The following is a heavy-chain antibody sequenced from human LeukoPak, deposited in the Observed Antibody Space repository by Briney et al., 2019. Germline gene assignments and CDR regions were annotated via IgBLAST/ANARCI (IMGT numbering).Heavy chain of an antibody. CDR1: GGSISSSSYY. V-gene: IGHV4-39*07. Sequence: SETLSLTCTVSGGSISSSSYYWGWIRQPPGKGLEWIGSIYYSGSTYYNPSVKSRVTISVDTSKNQFSLKLSSVTAADTAVYYCARGAAMNDYWGQGTLVTVSS. CDR2: IYYSGST. CDR3: ARGAAMNDY. J-gene: IGHJ4*02. D-gene: IGHD5-18*01.